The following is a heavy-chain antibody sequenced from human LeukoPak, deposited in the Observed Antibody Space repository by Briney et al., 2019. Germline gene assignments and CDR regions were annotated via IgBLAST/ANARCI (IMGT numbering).Heavy chain of an antibody. V-gene: IGHV3-48*02. Sequence: PRGSLRLSCAASGFDFNTYNMNWVRQAPGKGLEWISYISSGSSTIYYADSVRGRFTSSRDNAKNSLYLQMNSLRDEDTAVYYCAREPPGNYDTSGYYYAHFDSWGQGTLVTVSS. D-gene: IGHD3-22*01. CDR3: AREPPGNYDTSGYYYAHFDS. CDR1: GFDFNTYN. J-gene: IGHJ4*02. CDR2: ISSGSSTI.